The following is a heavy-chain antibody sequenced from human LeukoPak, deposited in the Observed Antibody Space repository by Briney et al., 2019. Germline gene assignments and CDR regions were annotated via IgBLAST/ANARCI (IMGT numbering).Heavy chain of an antibody. CDR3: ARATYYYDSSGYRAIYYFDY. Sequence: GGSLRLSCAASGFTFISYWMHWVRQAPGKGLVWVSRINSDGSTTTYADSVKGRFTISRDNAKDTLYLQMTSLRAEDTAVYYCARATYYYDSSGYRAIYYFDYWGQGTLVTVSS. CDR1: GFTFISYW. J-gene: IGHJ4*02. V-gene: IGHV3-74*01. D-gene: IGHD3-22*01. CDR2: INSDGSTT.